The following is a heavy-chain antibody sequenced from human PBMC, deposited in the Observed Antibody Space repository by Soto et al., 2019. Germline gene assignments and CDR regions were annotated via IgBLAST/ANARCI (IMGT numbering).Heavy chain of an antibody. D-gene: IGHD6-13*01. CDR2: ISSHGSDK. J-gene: IGHJ3*01. Sequence: GGSLRLSCAASGFTFTNYGMHWVRQAPGTGLEWVAAISSHGSDKYYTDSVKGRLTISRDNSKNTLYLQMHSLRAEDTAVYYCAKDQGIAASHGIDWGQGTMVTVSS. V-gene: IGHV3-30*18. CDR3: AKDQGIAASHGID. CDR1: GFTFTNYG.